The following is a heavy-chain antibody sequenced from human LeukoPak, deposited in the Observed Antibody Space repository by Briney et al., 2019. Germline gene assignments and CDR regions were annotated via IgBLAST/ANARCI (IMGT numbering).Heavy chain of an antibody. Sequence: PSETLSLTCTVSGGSINSYYWSWLRQPPGKGLEWIGSMYHNGSTYYNPSLKSRVTISVDTSKNQFSLKLTSVTAADTAVYYCARHPSGRMWLQQGGWFDPWGQGTLVTVSS. V-gene: IGHV4-59*08. J-gene: IGHJ5*02. CDR1: GGSINSYY. D-gene: IGHD5-24*01. CDR3: ARHPSGRMWLQQGGWFDP. CDR2: MYHNGST.